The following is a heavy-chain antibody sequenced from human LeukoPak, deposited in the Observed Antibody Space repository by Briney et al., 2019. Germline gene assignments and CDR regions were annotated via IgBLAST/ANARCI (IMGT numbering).Heavy chain of an antibody. CDR2: TYYRSKWYN. CDR1: GDSVSSNTPA. J-gene: IGHJ4*02. V-gene: IGHV6-1*01. CDR3: ARQQRGAFDY. D-gene: IGHD6-13*01. Sequence: SQTLSLTCAISGDSVSSNTPAWNWIRQSSSRGLEWLGRTYYRSKWYNDYAVSVRSRITINPDTAKNQFSLQLNFVTPEDTAVYYCARQQRGAFDYWGQGTLVTVSS.